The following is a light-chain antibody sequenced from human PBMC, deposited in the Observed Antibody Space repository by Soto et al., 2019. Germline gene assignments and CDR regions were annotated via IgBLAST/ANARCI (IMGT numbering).Light chain of an antibody. CDR1: QSVTSIY. J-gene: IGKJ2*01. Sequence: EIVLTQSPGTLSLSPGERATLSCRASQSVTSIYLAWYQHKPGQPPRLLIYAASSRATGVPDRFSGSGSGTDFTLTISRLEPEDFAVYYCQQYDNSLYTFGQGTKLEIK. CDR2: AAS. CDR3: QQYDNSLYT. V-gene: IGKV3-20*01.